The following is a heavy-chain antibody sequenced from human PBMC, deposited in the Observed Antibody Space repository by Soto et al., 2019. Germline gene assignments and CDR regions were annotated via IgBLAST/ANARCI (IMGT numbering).Heavy chain of an antibody. Sequence: PGESLKISCKGSGYSFTSYWISWVRQMPGKGLEWMGRIDPSDSYTNYSPSFQGHVTISADKSISTAYLQWSSLKASDTAMYYCAAPKQLSMGYYYVMDGWGQGTTVTVSS. CDR3: AAPKQLSMGYYYVMDG. D-gene: IGHD2-2*01. V-gene: IGHV5-10-1*01. CDR2: IDPSDSYT. J-gene: IGHJ6*02. CDR1: GYSFTSYW.